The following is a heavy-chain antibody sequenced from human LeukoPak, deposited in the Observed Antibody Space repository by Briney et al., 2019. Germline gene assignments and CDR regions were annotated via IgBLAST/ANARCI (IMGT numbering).Heavy chain of an antibody. J-gene: IGHJ5*02. Sequence: ASVKVSCKASGYTFTSYYIHWVRQAPGQGLEWMGLINPSAGSTNYAQKFQGRVTMTRDTSTSTVYMELSSLRSEDTAVYYCARGGAGNWFDPWGQGTLVTVSS. CDR2: INPSAGST. CDR1: GYTFTSYY. V-gene: IGHV1-46*01. D-gene: IGHD3-16*01. CDR3: ARGGAGNWFDP.